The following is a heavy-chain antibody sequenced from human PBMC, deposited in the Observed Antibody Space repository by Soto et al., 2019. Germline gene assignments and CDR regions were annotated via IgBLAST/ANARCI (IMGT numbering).Heavy chain of an antibody. V-gene: IGHV2-5*02. J-gene: IGHJ4*02. CDR1: GFSLSTSGVG. CDR3: VHVPVLRFLELFDY. D-gene: IGHD3-3*01. Sequence: ASGPTLVNPTQTLTLTCTFSGFSLSTSGVGVGWIRQPPGKALEWLALIYWDDDKRYSPSLKSRLTITKDTSKNQVVLTMTNMDPVDTATYYCVHVPVLRFLELFDYRAQRTPVTVSS. CDR2: IYWDDDK.